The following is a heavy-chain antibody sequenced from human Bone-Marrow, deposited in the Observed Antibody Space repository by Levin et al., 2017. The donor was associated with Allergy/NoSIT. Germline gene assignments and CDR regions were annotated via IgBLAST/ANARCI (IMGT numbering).Heavy chain of an antibody. CDR2: IRSKAYGGTT. J-gene: IGHJ5*02. CDR1: GFTFGDYA. D-gene: IGHD2-2*01. V-gene: IGHV3-49*04. CDR3: TRGGWEGYCSSTSCYGNWFDP. Sequence: SCTASGFTFGDYAMSWVRQAPGKGLEWVGFIRSKAYGGTTEYAASVKGRFTISRDDSKSIAYLQMNSLKTEDTAVYYCTRGGWEGYCSSTSCYGNWFDPWGQGTLVTVSS.